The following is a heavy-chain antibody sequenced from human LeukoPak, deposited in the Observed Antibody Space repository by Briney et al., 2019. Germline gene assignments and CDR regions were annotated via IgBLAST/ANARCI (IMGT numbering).Heavy chain of an antibody. D-gene: IGHD6-6*01. CDR3: ATSLGSSSGVY. V-gene: IGHV1-2*02. J-gene: IGHJ4*02. CDR2: INPNSGGT. CDR1: GYTFTAYY. Sequence: ASVKVSCKASGYTFTAYYMHWVRQAPGQGLEWMGWINPNSGGTNYAQKFHGRVTMTRDTSISTAYMELSRLRSDDTAVYYCATSLGSSSGVYWGQGTLVTVSS.